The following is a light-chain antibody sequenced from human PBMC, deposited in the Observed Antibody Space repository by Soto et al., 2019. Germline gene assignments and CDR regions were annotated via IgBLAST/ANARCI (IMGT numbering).Light chain of an antibody. CDR2: DAS. J-gene: IGKJ4*01. CDR1: QSVSRY. V-gene: IGKV3-11*01. CDR3: LQRNNWPPLT. Sequence: EVVLTQSPATLSLSPGERATLSCRASQSVSRYLAWYQQKPGHAPRLLIYDASNRATGVPARFSGSGSGTEFTLTISSLEPEDFAVYYCLQRNNWPPLTFGEGTKGEIK.